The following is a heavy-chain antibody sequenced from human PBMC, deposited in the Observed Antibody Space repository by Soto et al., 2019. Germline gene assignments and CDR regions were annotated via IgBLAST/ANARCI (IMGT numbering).Heavy chain of an antibody. D-gene: IGHD6-19*01. CDR3: ARVSGRIAVAGTDFDY. Sequence: AASVKVSCKASGYTFTSYGISWVRQAPGQELEWMGWISAYNGNTNYAQKLQGRVTMTTDTSTSTAYKEMKSLRSDDTAVYYCARVSGRIAVAGTDFDYWGEGTLVTVSS. V-gene: IGHV1-18*01. CDR1: GYTFTSYG. J-gene: IGHJ4*02. CDR2: ISAYNGNT.